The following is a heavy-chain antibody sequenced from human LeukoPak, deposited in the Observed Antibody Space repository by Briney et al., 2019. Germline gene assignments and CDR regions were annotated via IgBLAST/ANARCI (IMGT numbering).Heavy chain of an antibody. D-gene: IGHD2-2*01. CDR3: ARETCSSTSCSTDY. CDR2: ISGGGGSA. V-gene: IGHV3-23*01. J-gene: IGHJ4*02. Sequence: GGSLRLSCAASGFTFSSYAMDWVRQAPGKGLEWVSAISGGGGSAYYADSVKGRFTISRDNSKNTLYLQMNSLRAEDTAVYYCARETCSSTSCSTDYWGQGTLVTVSS. CDR1: GFTFSSYA.